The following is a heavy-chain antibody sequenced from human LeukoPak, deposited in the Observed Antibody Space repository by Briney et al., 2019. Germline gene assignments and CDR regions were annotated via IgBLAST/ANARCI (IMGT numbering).Heavy chain of an antibody. J-gene: IGHJ4*02. CDR3: ARDKIVGATLFDY. CDR1: GFTFNSYW. D-gene: IGHD1-26*01. Sequence: PGGSLRLSCAAYGFTFNSYWMSWVRQAPGKGLEWVANIKQDGGEIYYVDSVKGRFTISRDNAKNSLHLQMNSLRAEDTALYYCARDKIVGATLFDYWGQGTLVTVSS. V-gene: IGHV3-7*01. CDR2: IKQDGGEI.